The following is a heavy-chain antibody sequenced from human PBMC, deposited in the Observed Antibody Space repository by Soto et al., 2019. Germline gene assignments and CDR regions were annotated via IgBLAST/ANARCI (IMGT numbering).Heavy chain of an antibody. Sequence: GESLKISCKGSGYTFSRSWIGWVCQMPGKGLEWVAIIYPRDSDTRFSPSFQGQVTISADTSISTAYLQWSSLRASDTAVYYCARRRTYYDSSGYDFDYWGQGTLVTVS. CDR2: IYPRDSDT. V-gene: IGHV5-51*01. CDR1: GYTFSRSW. CDR3: ARRRTYYDSSGYDFDY. D-gene: IGHD3-22*01. J-gene: IGHJ4*02.